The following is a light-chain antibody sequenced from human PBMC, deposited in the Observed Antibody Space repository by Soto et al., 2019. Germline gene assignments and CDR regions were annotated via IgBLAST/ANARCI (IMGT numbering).Light chain of an antibody. CDR2: YDT. V-gene: IGLV3-21*04. CDR1: NIGSKS. Sequence: SYELTQPPSVSVAPGKTARITCGGNNIGSKSVHWYQQKPGQAPVLVIYYDTDRPSGIPERLSGSNSGNTATLTISRVEAGDEADYYCQVWDTSSDHVEFGGGTKLTVL. J-gene: IGLJ2*01. CDR3: QVWDTSSDHVE.